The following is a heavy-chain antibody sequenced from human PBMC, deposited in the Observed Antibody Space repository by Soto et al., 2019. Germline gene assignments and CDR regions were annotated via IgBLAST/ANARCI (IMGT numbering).Heavy chain of an antibody. CDR3: DKGGGGDHGY. D-gene: IGHD2-21*02. V-gene: IGHV3-23*01. CDR1: GFTFSSSD. J-gene: IGHJ4*02. CDR2: VTTAGVPT. Sequence: EVQLLESGGGLVRPGGSLRLSCAASGFTFSSSDMSWVRQAPGKGLEWVSSVTTAGVPTDYADSVKGRFTISRDNSKNHLYLHMNSRRAEDTAVYYCDKGGGGDHGYWGQGTLVAVSS.